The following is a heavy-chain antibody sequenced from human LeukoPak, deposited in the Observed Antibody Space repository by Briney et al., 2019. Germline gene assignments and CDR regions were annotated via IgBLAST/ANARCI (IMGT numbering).Heavy chain of an antibody. J-gene: IGHJ4*02. Sequence: ASVKVSCKVSGYTLTELSMHWVRQAPGKGLEWMGGFDPEDGETIYAQKFQGRVTMTEDTSTDTAYMELSSLRSEDTAVYYCATEIGGSYGVDYWGQGTLVAVSS. V-gene: IGHV1-24*01. CDR1: GYTLTELS. CDR2: FDPEDGET. D-gene: IGHD1-26*01. CDR3: ATEIGGSYGVDY.